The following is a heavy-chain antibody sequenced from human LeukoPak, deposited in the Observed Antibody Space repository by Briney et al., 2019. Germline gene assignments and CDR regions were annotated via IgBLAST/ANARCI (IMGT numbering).Heavy chain of an antibody. D-gene: IGHD6-13*01. Sequence: GGSLRLSCAASGFTFGNAWMSWVRQAPGKGLEWVGRIKSKTDGGTTDYAAPVKGRFTISRDDSKNTLYLQMNSLKTEDTAVYYCTTLTRIAAAGFFSYYYYMDVWGKGTTVTVSS. V-gene: IGHV3-15*01. CDR1: GFTFGNAW. CDR3: TTLTRIAAAGFFSYYYYMDV. J-gene: IGHJ6*03. CDR2: IKSKTDGGTT.